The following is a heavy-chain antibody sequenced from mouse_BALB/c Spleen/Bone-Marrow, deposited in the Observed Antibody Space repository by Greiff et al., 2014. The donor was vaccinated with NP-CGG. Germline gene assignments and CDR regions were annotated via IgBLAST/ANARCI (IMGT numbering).Heavy chain of an antibody. CDR2: IYPGDGDT. J-gene: IGHJ4*01. D-gene: IGHD1-1*01. CDR3: ARSAYYGSSYGPMDY. V-gene: IGHV1-82*01. Sequence: QVQLKESGPELVKPGASVKISCTGSGYAFSSSWMNWVKQRPGQGLEWIGRIYPGDGDTNSNGRFKGKATLTADRSSNTAYMQLSSLTSVDSAVYFCARSAYYGSSYGPMDYWGQGTSVTVSS. CDR1: GYAFSSSW.